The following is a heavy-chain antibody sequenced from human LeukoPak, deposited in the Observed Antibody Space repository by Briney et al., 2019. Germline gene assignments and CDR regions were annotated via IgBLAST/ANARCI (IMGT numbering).Heavy chain of an antibody. J-gene: IGHJ5*02. CDR2: IYTSGST. CDR3: ARSVTMVRGPNWFDP. Sequence: SETLSLTCKVSGGSISSTSYYWSWIRQPAGKGLEWIGRIYTSGSTNYNPSLKSRVTISVDTSKNQFSLKLSSVTAADTAVYYCARSVTMVRGPNWFDPWGQGTLVTVSS. V-gene: IGHV4-61*02. D-gene: IGHD3-10*01. CDR1: GGSISSTSYY.